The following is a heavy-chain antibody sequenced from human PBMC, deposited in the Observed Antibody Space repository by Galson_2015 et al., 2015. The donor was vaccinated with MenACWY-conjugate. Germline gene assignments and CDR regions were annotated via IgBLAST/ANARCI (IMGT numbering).Heavy chain of an antibody. J-gene: IGHJ4*02. V-gene: IGHV3-74*01. D-gene: IGHD2-2*01. Sequence: SLRLSCAASGFTFGRYWMHWVRQSPGKGLVWVSRINSDGSAADYADSVKGRFTISRDNAKNTLYLQMNSLRAEDTAVYYCATYCSSPSCYANVAYWGQGTLVTVSS. CDR1: GFTFGRYW. CDR3: ATYCSSPSCYANVAY. CDR2: INSDGSAA.